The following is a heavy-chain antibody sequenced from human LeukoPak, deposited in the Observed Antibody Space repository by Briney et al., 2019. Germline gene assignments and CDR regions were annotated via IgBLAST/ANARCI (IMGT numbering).Heavy chain of an antibody. CDR3: ARGPGSSFPYFDY. CDR2: IIPILGIA. CDR1: GGTFSSYT. Sequence: ASVKVSCKASGGTFSSYTISWVRQAPGQGLEWMGRIIPILGIANYAQKFQGRVTITADKSTSTAYMELSSLRSEDTAVYYCARGPGSSFPYFDYWGQGTLVTVSS. D-gene: IGHD6-13*01. V-gene: IGHV1-69*02. J-gene: IGHJ4*02.